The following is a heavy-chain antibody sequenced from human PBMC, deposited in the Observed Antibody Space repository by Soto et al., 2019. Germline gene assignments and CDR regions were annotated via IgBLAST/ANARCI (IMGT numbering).Heavy chain of an antibody. Sequence: SVGSLRLSCAASGFTFTNYAMTWVRQAPGKGLEWVSISSGSGSGGSTNYADSVKGRFTISRDNSKNTLYLQMNSLRVEDTAVYYCAKDRDDYRNYVFDYWGQGTLVTVSS. CDR2: SSGSGSGGST. J-gene: IGHJ4*02. D-gene: IGHD4-4*01. V-gene: IGHV3-23*01. CDR3: AKDRDDYRNYVFDY. CDR1: GFTFTNYA.